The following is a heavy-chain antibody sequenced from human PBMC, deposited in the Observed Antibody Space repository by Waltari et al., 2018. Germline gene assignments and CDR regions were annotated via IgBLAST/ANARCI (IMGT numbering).Heavy chain of an antibody. V-gene: IGHV4-61*02. CDR2: FFPSGSS. CDR1: GGSISSGSYS. CDR3: ARDGGYYYYYMDV. Sequence: QVQLQESGPGLVKPSETLSLTCTFSGGSISSGSYSWNCIRQPAGRGLEWIVRFFPSGSSNYNPSLKTRVTISLDTSKNQLSLNLTSVTAADTAVYCCARDGGYYYYYMDVWGKGTTVTVSS. J-gene: IGHJ6*03. D-gene: IGHD3-16*01.